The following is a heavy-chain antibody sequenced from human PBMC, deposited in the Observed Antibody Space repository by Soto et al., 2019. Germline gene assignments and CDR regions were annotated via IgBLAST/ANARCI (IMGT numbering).Heavy chain of an antibody. CDR3: SRLRDYYDSSGLDFDY. V-gene: IGHV1-2*04. Sequence: ASVKVSCKASGYTFTGYYMHWVRQAPGQGLEWMGWINPNSGGTNYAQKFQGWVTMTRDTSISTAYMELSRLRSDDTAVYYCSRLRDYYDSSGLDFDYWGQGTLVTVSS. D-gene: IGHD3-22*01. J-gene: IGHJ4*02. CDR2: INPNSGGT. CDR1: GYTFTGYY.